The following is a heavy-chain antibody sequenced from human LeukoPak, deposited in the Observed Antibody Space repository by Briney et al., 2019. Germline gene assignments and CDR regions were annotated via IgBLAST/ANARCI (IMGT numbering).Heavy chain of an antibody. CDR3: AKDITHRRITMVRGVPGGMDV. Sequence: GGSLRLSCAASGFTFDDYAMHRVRQAPGKGLEWVSLISGDGGSTYYADSVKGRFTISRDNSKNSLYLQMNSLRTEDTALYYCAKDITHRRITMVRGVPGGMDVWGQGTTVTVSS. D-gene: IGHD3-10*01. CDR2: ISGDGGST. V-gene: IGHV3-43*02. J-gene: IGHJ6*02. CDR1: GFTFDDYA.